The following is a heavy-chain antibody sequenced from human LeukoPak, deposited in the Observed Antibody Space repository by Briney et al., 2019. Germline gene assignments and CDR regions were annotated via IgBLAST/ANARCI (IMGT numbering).Heavy chain of an antibody. D-gene: IGHD1-14*01. Sequence: PGGSLRLSCAASGFTFDDYAMHWVRQAPGKGLEWVSGISWNSGSIGYADSVKGRFTISRGNAKNSLYLQMNSLRAEDTALYYCAKDIGRAIDYWGQGTLVTVSS. CDR2: ISWNSGSI. J-gene: IGHJ4*02. V-gene: IGHV3-9*01. CDR1: GFTFDDYA. CDR3: AKDIGRAIDY.